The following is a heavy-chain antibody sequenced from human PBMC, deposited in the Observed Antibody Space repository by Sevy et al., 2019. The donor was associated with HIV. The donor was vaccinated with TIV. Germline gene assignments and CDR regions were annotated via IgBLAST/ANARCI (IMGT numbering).Heavy chain of an antibody. CDR1: GFTFSSYA. CDR2: ISGSGGST. V-gene: IGHV3-23*01. D-gene: IGHD3-9*01. Sequence: GGCLRLSCAASGFTFSSYAMSWVRQAPGKGLEWVSAISGSGGSTYYADSVKVRFTISRDNSKNTLYLQMNNLRAEDTAAYHCAKVKGTYYDILAGYPDFDYWGQGTLVTVSS. J-gene: IGHJ4*02. CDR3: AKVKGTYYDILAGYPDFDY.